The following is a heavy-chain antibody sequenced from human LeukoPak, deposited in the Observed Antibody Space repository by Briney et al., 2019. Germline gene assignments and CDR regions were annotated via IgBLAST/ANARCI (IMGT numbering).Heavy chain of an antibody. V-gene: IGHV4-61*08. CDR3: ARGLYYYDSSGHAYDY. Sequence: SQTLSLTCTVSGGSISSGDYYWSWIRQPPGKGLEWIGYIYYSGSTNYNPSLKSRVTISVDTSKNQFSLKLSSVTAADTAVYYCARGLYYYDSSGHAYDYWGQGTLVTVSS. CDR1: GGSISSGDYY. J-gene: IGHJ4*02. D-gene: IGHD3-22*01. CDR2: IYYSGST.